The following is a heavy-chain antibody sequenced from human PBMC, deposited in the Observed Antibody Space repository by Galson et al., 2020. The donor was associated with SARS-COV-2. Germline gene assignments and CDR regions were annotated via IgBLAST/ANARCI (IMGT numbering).Heavy chain of an antibody. CDR2: IYSEGSST. V-gene: IGHV3-74*01. D-gene: IGHD1-26*01. J-gene: IGHJ4*02. Sequence: ALHGESLKISCAVSGFTFSSYWMHWVRQAPGKGLVWVSRIYSEGSSTYYADSVKGRFTISRDNSKNTLYLQMNSLRAEDTAIYYCAKTDGGGIVGGTTLGDYWGQGTLVTVSS. CDR3: AKTDGGGIVGGTTLGDY. CDR1: GFTFSSYW.